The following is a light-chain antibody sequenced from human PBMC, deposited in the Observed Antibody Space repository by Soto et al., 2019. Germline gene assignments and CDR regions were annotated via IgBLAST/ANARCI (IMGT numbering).Light chain of an antibody. CDR3: QQYNSYWP. Sequence: HSPLSACVGDSSSIPCGARQSISTWFGWHQKPPGKATKLLNYDASSLESGVPSRFSGSGSGTDFTLTINSLQPDDIATYYSQQYNSYWPFGQGTKVDI. CDR1: QSISTW. V-gene: IGKV1-5*01. J-gene: IGKJ1*01. CDR2: DAS.